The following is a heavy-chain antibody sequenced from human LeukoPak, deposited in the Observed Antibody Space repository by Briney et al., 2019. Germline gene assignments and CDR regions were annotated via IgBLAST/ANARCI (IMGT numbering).Heavy chain of an antibody. J-gene: IGHJ5*02. V-gene: IGHV4-39*07. Sequence: SETLSLTCTVSGGSISSSSYYWGWIRQPPGKGLEWIGSIYYSGSTYYNPSLKSRVTISVDTSKNQFSLKLSSVTAADTAVYYCACVVTPGNWFDPWGQGTQVTVSS. CDR1: GGSISSSSYY. CDR3: ACVVTPGNWFDP. CDR2: IYYSGST. D-gene: IGHD4-23*01.